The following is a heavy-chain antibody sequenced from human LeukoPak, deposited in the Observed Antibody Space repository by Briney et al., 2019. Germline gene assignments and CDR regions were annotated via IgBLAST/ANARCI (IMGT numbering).Heavy chain of an antibody. CDR1: GFIFSAFE. J-gene: IGHJ3*01. Sequence: GGSLRLSCAASGFIFSAFEMNWVRQAPGKGLEWVSYISSSGSTRYYADPVKGRFSISRDNAKNSLDLQMSSLRAEDTAIYYCVRIIPPYDAFDLWGQGTWVTVSS. CDR2: ISSSGSTR. D-gene: IGHD2-21*01. CDR3: VRIIPPYDAFDL. V-gene: IGHV3-48*03.